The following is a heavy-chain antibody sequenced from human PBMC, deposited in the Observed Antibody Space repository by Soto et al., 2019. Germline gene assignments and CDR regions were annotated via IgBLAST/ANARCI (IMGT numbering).Heavy chain of an antibody. J-gene: IGHJ6*02. CDR3: AHRPSYDFWSGYYTLDV. CDR1: GFSLSTSGVG. Sequence: GPTLVNPTQTLTLTCTFSGFSLSTSGVGVGWISQPPGKALEWLALIYWNDDKRYSPSLKSRLTITKNTSKNQVVLTMTNVDPVDTAIYYCAHRPSYDFWSGYYTLDVWGQGTTVTVSS. CDR2: IYWNDDK. D-gene: IGHD3-3*01. V-gene: IGHV2-5*01.